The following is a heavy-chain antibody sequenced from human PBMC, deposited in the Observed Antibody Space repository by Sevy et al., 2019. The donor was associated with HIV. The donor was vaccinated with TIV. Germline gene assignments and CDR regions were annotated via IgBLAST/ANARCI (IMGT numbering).Heavy chain of an antibody. Sequence: GESLKISCKGSGYSFTSHWIGWVRHMPGKGLEWMGIIYPDDSDTRYSPSFQGQVTFSAAQSIRTAYLQWSSLKASDTALYYCATSRSGYFDSSGYYIYWGQGTLVTVSS. CDR1: GYSFTSHW. CDR3: ATSRSGYFDSSGYYIY. CDR2: IYPDDSDT. D-gene: IGHD3-22*01. V-gene: IGHV5-51*01. J-gene: IGHJ4*02.